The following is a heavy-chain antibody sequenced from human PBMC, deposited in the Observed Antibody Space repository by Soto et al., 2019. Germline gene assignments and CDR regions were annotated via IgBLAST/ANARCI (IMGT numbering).Heavy chain of an antibody. J-gene: IGHJ5*02. V-gene: IGHV1-69*13. D-gene: IGHD4-4*01. CDR1: GYTFTSYG. Sequence: SVKVSCKASGYTFTSYGISWVRQAPGQGLEWMGGISPFFGTANYAQKLQGRVTMTADESTSTAYMELSSLRSEDTAVHYCARSPYSNYVDWFDPWGQGTLVTVSS. CDR2: ISPFFGTA. CDR3: ARSPYSNYVDWFDP.